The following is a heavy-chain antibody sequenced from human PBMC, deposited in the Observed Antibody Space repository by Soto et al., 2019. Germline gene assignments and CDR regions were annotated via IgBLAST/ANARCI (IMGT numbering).Heavy chain of an antibody. D-gene: IGHD3-10*01. J-gene: IGHJ4*02. CDR2: IYYSGST. Sequence: QVQLQESGPGLVKPSQTLSLTCTVSGGSISSGGYYWSWIRQHPGKGLEWIGYIYYSGSTYYNPSLKSRGTISVDTSKNQFSLKLSSVTAADTAVYYCARSTLEVYGSGSYSLFDYWGQGTLVTVSS. CDR1: GGSISSGGYY. V-gene: IGHV4-31*03. CDR3: ARSTLEVYGSGSYSLFDY.